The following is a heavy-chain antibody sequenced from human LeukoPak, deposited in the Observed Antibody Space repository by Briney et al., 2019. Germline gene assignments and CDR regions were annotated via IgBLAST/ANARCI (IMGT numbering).Heavy chain of an antibody. V-gene: IGHV4-34*01. CDR2: INHSGST. CDR3: ARRYFDWLLYGQIKSTWFDP. D-gene: IGHD3-9*01. J-gene: IGHJ5*02. CDR1: GGSFSGYY. Sequence: PSETPSLTCAVYGGSFSGYYWSWIRQPPGKGLEWIGEINHSGSTNYSPSLKSRVTISVDTSKNQFSLKLSSVTAADTAVYYCARRYFDWLLYGQIKSTWFDPWGQGTLVTVSS.